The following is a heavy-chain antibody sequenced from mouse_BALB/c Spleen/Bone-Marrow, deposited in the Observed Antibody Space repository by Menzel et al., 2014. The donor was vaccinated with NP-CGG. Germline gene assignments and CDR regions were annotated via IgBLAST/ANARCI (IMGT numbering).Heavy chain of an antibody. CDR3: ARDKGGILFDY. J-gene: IGHJ2*01. D-gene: IGHD1-1*02. CDR1: GFTFTDYY. Sequence: DVKLVESGGGLVQPGGSLRLSCATSGFTFTDYYMNWVRQPPGKALEWLGFIRNKANGYTTEYSASVKCRFTISRDNSQSILYLQMNTLRAEDSATYYCARDKGGILFDYWGQGTTLTVSS. CDR2: IRNKANGYTT. V-gene: IGHV7-3*02.